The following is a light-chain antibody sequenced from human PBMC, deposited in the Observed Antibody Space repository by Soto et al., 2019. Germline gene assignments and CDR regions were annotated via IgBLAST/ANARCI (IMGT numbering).Light chain of an antibody. CDR2: GAS. J-gene: IGKJ1*01. V-gene: IGKV3-15*01. CDR1: QGVSSN. CDR3: QQYYNWRPR. Sequence: EVVMTQSPATLSVSRGDTATLSCRASQGVSSNLAWYQQKSGQAPRLLTYGASTRATGVPARFSGSGSGTEFTLTISRLQSEDFAVYYCQQYYNWRPRFGQGTKVDIK.